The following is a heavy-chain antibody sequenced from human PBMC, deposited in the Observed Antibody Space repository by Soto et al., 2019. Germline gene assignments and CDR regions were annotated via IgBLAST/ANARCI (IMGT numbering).Heavy chain of an antibody. J-gene: IGHJ6*02. Sequence: QVQLVESGGGVVQPGRSLRLSCAASGFTFSSYAMHWVRQAPGKGLEWVAVISYDGSNKYYADSVKGRFTISRDNSKNTLYLQMNSRRAEDTAVYYFARDEEGKEFLEWLSTYYYYYYGMDFCGQETTVTVSS. V-gene: IGHV3-30-3*01. D-gene: IGHD3-3*01. CDR2: ISYDGSNK. CDR3: ARDEEGKEFLEWLSTYYYYYYGMDF. CDR1: GFTFSSYA.